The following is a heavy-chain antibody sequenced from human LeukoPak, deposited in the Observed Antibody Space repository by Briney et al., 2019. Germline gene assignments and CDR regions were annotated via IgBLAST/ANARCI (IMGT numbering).Heavy chain of an antibody. Sequence: GGSLRLSCVGSGFTFSNYLMNWVRQAPGKGLEWVSFISSTGGTIYYADAVKGRFTVSRDNAKNSLYLQMNSLRAEDTAVYYCAKGRFTMIVVDAFDIWGQGTMVTVSS. CDR2: ISSTGGTI. J-gene: IGHJ3*02. CDR1: GFTFSNYL. D-gene: IGHD3-22*01. V-gene: IGHV3-48*01. CDR3: AKGRFTMIVVDAFDI.